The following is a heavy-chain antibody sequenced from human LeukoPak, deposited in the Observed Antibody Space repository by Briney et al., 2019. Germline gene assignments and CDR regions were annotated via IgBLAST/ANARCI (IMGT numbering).Heavy chain of an antibody. CDR1: GFTFSSYS. V-gene: IGHV3-21*01. CDR2: ISSSSSYI. D-gene: IGHD2-2*01. J-gene: IGHJ6*02. CDR3: AREKGLPAATCYYYYGMDV. Sequence: GGSLRLSCAASGFTFSSYSMNWVRQAPGKGLEWVSSISSSSSYIYYADSVKGRFTISRDNAKNSLYLQMNSLRAEDTAVYYCAREKGLPAATCYYYYGMDVWGQGTTVTVSS.